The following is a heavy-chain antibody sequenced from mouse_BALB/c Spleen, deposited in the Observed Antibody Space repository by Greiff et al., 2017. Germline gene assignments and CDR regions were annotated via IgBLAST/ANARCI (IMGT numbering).Heavy chain of an antibody. V-gene: IGHV5-12-1*01. CDR1: GFAFSSYD. D-gene: IGHD2-2*01. J-gene: IGHJ3*01. Sequence: EVQRVESGGGLVKPGGSLKLSCAASGFAFSSYDMSWVRQTPEKRLEWVAYISSGGGSTYYPDTVKGRFTISRDNAKNTLYLQMRRLKSEDAAMYVCARNVYGGGWFAYWGQGTLVTVSA. CDR3: ARNVYGGGWFAY. CDR2: ISSGGGST.